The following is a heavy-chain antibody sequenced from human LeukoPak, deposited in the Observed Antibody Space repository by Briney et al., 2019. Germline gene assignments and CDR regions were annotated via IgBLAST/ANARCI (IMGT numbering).Heavy chain of an antibody. CDR2: ISYDGSNK. Sequence: PGGSLRLSCAASEFTFSRYGIHWVRQAPGKGLERMAVISYDGSNKYYADSVKGRFTISRDNSKNTLYLRMNSLRAEDTAVYYCAKGRYTSGGFDYWGQGTLVTVSS. CDR1: EFTFSRYG. D-gene: IGHD6-19*01. J-gene: IGHJ4*02. V-gene: IGHV3-30*18. CDR3: AKGRYTSGGFDY.